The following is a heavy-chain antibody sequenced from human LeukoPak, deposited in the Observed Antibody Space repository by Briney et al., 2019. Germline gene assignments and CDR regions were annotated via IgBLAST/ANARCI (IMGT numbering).Heavy chain of an antibody. J-gene: IGHJ3*02. CDR1: GFTFSSYA. V-gene: IGHV3-23*01. CDR2: ISGSGGST. D-gene: IGHD3-10*01. Sequence: PGGSLRLSCAASGFTFSSYAMSWVRQAPGKGLEWVSAISGSGGSTYYADSVKGRFTISRDNSKNTLYLQMNSLRAEDTAVYYCAKAGHVLLWFGESLFGALDIWGQGTMVTVSS. CDR3: AKAGHVLLWFGESLFGALDI.